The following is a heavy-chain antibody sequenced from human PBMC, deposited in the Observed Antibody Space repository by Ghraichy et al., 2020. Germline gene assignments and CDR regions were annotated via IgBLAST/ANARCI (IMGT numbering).Heavy chain of an antibody. D-gene: IGHD4-17*01. Sequence: LSLTCAASGFTLGSYWMSWVRQAPGKGLEWVANIKQEGDEKYFVDSVKGRFTISRDNAKKSVFLQMDNLRGDDTAVYYCTRGYGGYRDWYFDLWGRGTLVTVSS. CDR2: IKQEGDEK. CDR1: GFTLGSYW. V-gene: IGHV3-7*04. J-gene: IGHJ2*01. CDR3: TRGYGGYRDWYFDL.